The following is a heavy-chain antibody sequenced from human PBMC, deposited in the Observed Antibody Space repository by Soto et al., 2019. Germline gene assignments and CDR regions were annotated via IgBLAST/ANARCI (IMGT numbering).Heavy chain of an antibody. CDR1: SGSISSSNW. J-gene: IGHJ3*02. D-gene: IGHD3-10*01. V-gene: IGHV4-4*02. CDR2: IYHSGST. CDR3: ARGLWFGDELLYGRAFDI. Sequence: SETLSLTCAVSSGSISSSNWWSWVRQPPGKGLEWIGEIYHSGSTNYNPSLKSRVTISVDKSKNQFSLKLSSVTAADTAVYYCARGLWFGDELLYGRAFDIWGQGTMVT.